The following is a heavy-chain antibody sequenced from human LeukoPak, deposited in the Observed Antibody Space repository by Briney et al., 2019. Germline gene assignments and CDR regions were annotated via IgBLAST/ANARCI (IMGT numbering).Heavy chain of an antibody. Sequence: GGSLRLSCAASGFTFSSYAMSWVRQAPGKGLEWVSGISGSGGATYHADSVKGRYTISRDNSRNTLHLQMNSLRAEDTAIYYCAKAQSYYYDTSGYYCYFDYWGQGTLVTVSS. CDR3: AKAQSYYYDTSGYYCYFDY. V-gene: IGHV3-23*01. J-gene: IGHJ4*02. CDR2: ISGSGGAT. D-gene: IGHD3-22*01. CDR1: GFTFSSYA.